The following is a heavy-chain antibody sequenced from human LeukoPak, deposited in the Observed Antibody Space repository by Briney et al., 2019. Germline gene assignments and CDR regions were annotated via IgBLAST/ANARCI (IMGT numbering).Heavy chain of an antibody. CDR2: IYSGGST. Sequence: GGSLRLSCAASGFTVSSNYMSWVRQAPGKGLEWVSVIYSGGSTYYADSVKGRFTTSRDNSKNTLYLQMNSLRAEDTAVYYCARVIIISVARWFDPWGQGTLVTVSS. CDR1: GFTVSSNY. V-gene: IGHV3-66*01. CDR3: ARVIIISVARWFDP. J-gene: IGHJ5*02. D-gene: IGHD3-16*02.